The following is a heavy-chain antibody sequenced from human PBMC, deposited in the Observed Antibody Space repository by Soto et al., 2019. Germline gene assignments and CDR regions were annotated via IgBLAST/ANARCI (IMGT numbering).Heavy chain of an antibody. J-gene: IGHJ6*02. Sequence: SETLSLTCAVSGGSISSGGYSWSWIRQPPGKGLEWIGYIYHSGSTYYNPSLKSRVTISVDRSKNQFSLKLSSVTAADTAVYYCVRGRDYGGNSVYYYYGMDVWGQGTTVTVCS. CDR2: IYHSGST. V-gene: IGHV4-30-2*01. D-gene: IGHD4-17*01. CDR1: GGSISSGGYS. CDR3: VRGRDYGGNSVYYYYGMDV.